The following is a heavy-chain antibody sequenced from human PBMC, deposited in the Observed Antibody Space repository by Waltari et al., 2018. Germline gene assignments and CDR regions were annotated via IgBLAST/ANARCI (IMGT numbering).Heavy chain of an antibody. CDR3: ARSHRVYYYDSSGYYPGVY. Sequence: QVQLVQSGAEVKKPGASVKVSCKASGYTFTSYDINWVRQATGPGLEWMGWMNPNSGNTGYAQKFQGRVTMTRNTSISTAYMELSSLRSEDTAVYYCARSHRVYYYDSSGYYPGVYWGQGTLVTVSS. V-gene: IGHV1-8*01. CDR2: MNPNSGNT. CDR1: GYTFTSYD. J-gene: IGHJ4*02. D-gene: IGHD3-22*01.